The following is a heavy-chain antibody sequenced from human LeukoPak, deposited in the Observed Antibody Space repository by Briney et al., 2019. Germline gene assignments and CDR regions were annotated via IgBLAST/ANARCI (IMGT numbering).Heavy chain of an antibody. CDR2: IKSKTDGGTT. CDR3: TTAESQWLPPLDY. Sequence: KPGGSLRLSCAASGFTFSNAWMSWVRQAPGKGLEWVGRIKSKTDGGTTDYAAPVKGRFTISRDDSKNTLYLQMNSLKTEDTAVYYCTTAESQWLPPLDYWGQGTLVTVSS. CDR1: GFTFSNAW. V-gene: IGHV3-15*01. J-gene: IGHJ4*02. D-gene: IGHD6-19*01.